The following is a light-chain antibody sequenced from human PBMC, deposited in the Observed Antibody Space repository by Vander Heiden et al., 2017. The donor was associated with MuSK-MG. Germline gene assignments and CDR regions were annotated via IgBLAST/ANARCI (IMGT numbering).Light chain of an antibody. Sequence: EIVLTQSPGTLSLSPGERGTLSCRASQSVSSSYLDWYQQKPGQAPRLLIYGVSIRATGIPDRFSGSGSGTEFTLTISRLEPEDFAVYYCLQDATSPHTFGQGTRLEIK. CDR3: LQDATSPHT. J-gene: IGKJ5*01. CDR1: QSVSSSY. V-gene: IGKV3-20*01. CDR2: GVS.